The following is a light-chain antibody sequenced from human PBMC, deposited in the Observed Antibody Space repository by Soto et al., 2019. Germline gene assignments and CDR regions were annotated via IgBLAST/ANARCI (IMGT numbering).Light chain of an antibody. CDR1: SSDVGGYNY. Sequence: QSALTQPASVSGSPGQAITISCTGTSSDVGGYNYVSWYQQHPGKAPKLMIYDVRNRHSGVSNRFSGSKSGNTASPTISGLQADDEADYYCSSYTSGSPYVFGTGTKLTVL. V-gene: IGLV2-14*01. CDR2: DVR. J-gene: IGLJ1*01. CDR3: SSYTSGSPYV.